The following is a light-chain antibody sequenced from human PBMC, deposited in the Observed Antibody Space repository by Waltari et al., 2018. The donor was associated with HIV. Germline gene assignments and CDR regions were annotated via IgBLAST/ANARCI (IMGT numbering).Light chain of an antibody. CDR1: RPNSGSDS. CDR2: NSN. CDR3: ATWDHELDSWV. Sequence: QSVLTQPPSAPGTPGQRVILSCSGIRPNSGSDSVYWYQQFPGTAPKLLIFNSNQRPSGVPDRFSASKSGTSASLAISGLQSDDEADYYCATWDHELDSWVFGGGTKLTVL. J-gene: IGLJ3*02. V-gene: IGLV1-44*01.